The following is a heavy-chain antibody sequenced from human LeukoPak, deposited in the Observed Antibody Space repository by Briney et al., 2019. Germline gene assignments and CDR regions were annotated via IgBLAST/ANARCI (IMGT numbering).Heavy chain of an antibody. D-gene: IGHD3-22*01. Sequence: GGSLRLSCAASGFTFSSYGMHWVRQAPGKGLESVAFIRYDGSNKYYADSVKGRFTISRDNSKNTLYLQMNSLRAEDTAVYYCAKDPPPYYYDSSGYSYAFDIWGQGTMVTVSS. CDR2: IRYDGSNK. V-gene: IGHV3-30*02. CDR3: AKDPPPYYYDSSGYSYAFDI. CDR1: GFTFSSYG. J-gene: IGHJ3*02.